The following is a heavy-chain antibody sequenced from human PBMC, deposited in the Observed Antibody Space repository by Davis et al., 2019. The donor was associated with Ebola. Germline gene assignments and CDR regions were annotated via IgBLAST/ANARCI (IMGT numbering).Heavy chain of an antibody. D-gene: IGHD3-22*01. CDR3: ARATKSDYYDSSGYYYPSPFDY. Sequence: PGGSLRLSCAVYGGSFSGYYWSWIRQPPGKGLEWIGEVNHSGSTNYNPSLKSRVTISVDTSKNQFSLNLSSVTAADTAVYYCARATKSDYYDSSGYYYPSPFDYWGQGTLVTVSS. V-gene: IGHV4-34*01. CDR2: VNHSGST. J-gene: IGHJ4*02. CDR1: GGSFSGYY.